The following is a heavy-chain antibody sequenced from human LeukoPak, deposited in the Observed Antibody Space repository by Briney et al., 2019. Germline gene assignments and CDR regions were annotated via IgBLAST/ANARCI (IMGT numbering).Heavy chain of an antibody. CDR3: AKENGHRTFDY. CDR2: ISGSGGST. J-gene: IGHJ4*02. Sequence: GGSLRLSCAASGFTFRSYSMNWVRQAPGKGLEWVSAISGSGGSTYYADSVKGRFTISRDNSKNTLYLQMNSLRAEDTAVYYCAKENGHRTFDYWGQGTLVTVSS. CDR1: GFTFRSYS. V-gene: IGHV3-23*01. D-gene: IGHD4-17*01.